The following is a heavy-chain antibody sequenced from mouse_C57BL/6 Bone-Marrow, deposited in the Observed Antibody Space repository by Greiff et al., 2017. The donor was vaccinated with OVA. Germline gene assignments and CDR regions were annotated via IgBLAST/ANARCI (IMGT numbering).Heavy chain of an antibody. CDR2: LYPGSGST. V-gene: IGHV1-55*01. D-gene: IGHD1-1*01. CDR3: ATIVDYSAMDY. CDR1: GYTFTSYW. J-gene: IGHJ4*01. Sequence: QVQLQQPGAELVKPGASVKMSCKASGYTFTSYWITWVKQRPGQGLEWVGDLYPGSGSTYYNEKFKSKATLTGDTSYSTAYMQLSSLPSEDSAVYYCATIVDYSAMDYWGQGTSVTVSS.